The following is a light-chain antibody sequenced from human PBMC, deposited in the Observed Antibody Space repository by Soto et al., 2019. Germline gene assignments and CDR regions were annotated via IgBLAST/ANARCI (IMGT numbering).Light chain of an antibody. CDR1: RTINTY. CDR2: GAS. J-gene: IGKJ2*01. V-gene: IGKV1-39*01. Sequence: DVRMTQSPSSLSASVGDTITITCRASRTINTYLNWFQQKPGEPPRLLIYGASTLHDGVPSRFSGSGSGADFTLTISGLQPEDFASYYCQHYDGSSMYTFGQGTKVEIK. CDR3: QHYDGSSMYT.